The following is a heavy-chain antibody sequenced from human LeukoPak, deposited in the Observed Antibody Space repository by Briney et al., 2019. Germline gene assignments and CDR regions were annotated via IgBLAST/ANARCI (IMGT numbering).Heavy chain of an antibody. CDR1: GFTFSSYW. J-gene: IGHJ4*02. V-gene: IGHV3-74*01. Sequence: PGGSLRLSCAASGFTFSSYWMHWVRQAPGKGLVWVSRIKGDGSISYADSVKGRFTISRDNAKNTLYLQMNSLRAEDTAVYYCARARDGYNYLHFDYWGQGSLVTVSS. CDR3: ARARDGYNYLHFDY. CDR2: IKGDGSI. D-gene: IGHD5-24*01.